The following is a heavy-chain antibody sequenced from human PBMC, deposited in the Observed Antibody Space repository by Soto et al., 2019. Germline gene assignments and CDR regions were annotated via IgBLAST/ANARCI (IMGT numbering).Heavy chain of an antibody. CDR2: ISAYNGNT. V-gene: IGHV1-18*01. CDR1: GYTFTSYG. J-gene: IGHJ4*02. D-gene: IGHD3-3*01. Sequence: ASVKVSCKASGYTFTSYGISWVRQAPGQGLEWMGWISAYNGNTNYAQKLQGRVTMTTDTSTSTAYMELRSLRSDDTAVYYCARATRGLAWLFDCYFDYWGQGTLVTVSS. CDR3: ARATRGLAWLFDCYFDY.